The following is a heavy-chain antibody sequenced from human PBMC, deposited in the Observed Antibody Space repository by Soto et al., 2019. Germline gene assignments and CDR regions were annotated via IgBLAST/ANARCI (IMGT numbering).Heavy chain of an antibody. D-gene: IGHD3-9*01. Sequence: AGGSLRLSCAASGFTFSNAWMNWVRQAPGKGLEWVGRIKSKTDGGTTDYAAPVKGRFTISRDDSKNTLYLQMNSLKTEDTAVYYCTTGGGVRYDILTGPPANDYWGQGTLVTVSS. CDR3: TTGGGVRYDILTGPPANDY. V-gene: IGHV3-15*07. CDR2: IKSKTDGGTT. CDR1: GFTFSNAW. J-gene: IGHJ4*02.